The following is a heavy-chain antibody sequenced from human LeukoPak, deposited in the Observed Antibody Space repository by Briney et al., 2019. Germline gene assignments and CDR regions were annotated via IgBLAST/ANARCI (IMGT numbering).Heavy chain of an antibody. CDR3: ARHRGSGYPYFDY. V-gene: IGHV4-59*01. J-gene: IGHJ4*02. D-gene: IGHD3-22*01. CDR2: IYYSGST. Sequence: SETLSLTCTVSGGSINNYYWSWIRQPPGKGLEWIGYIYYSGSTNYNPSLKSRVTISVDTSKNQFSLRLSSLTAADTAVYYCARHRGSGYPYFDYWGQGTLVTVSS. CDR1: GGSINNYY.